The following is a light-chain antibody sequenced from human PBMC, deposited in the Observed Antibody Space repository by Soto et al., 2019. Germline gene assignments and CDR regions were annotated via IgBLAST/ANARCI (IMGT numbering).Light chain of an antibody. CDR2: EVS. J-gene: IGLJ2*01. Sequence: QSALTQPPSASGSPGQSVTISCTGTSSDVGGYNYVSWYQQHPGKAPKLMIFEVSKRPSGVPRRFSGSKSGNTASLTVSGLHADDEADYYCSSYAGSNKYVVFGGGTKLTVL. V-gene: IGLV2-8*01. CDR3: SSYAGSNKYVV. CDR1: SSDVGGYNY.